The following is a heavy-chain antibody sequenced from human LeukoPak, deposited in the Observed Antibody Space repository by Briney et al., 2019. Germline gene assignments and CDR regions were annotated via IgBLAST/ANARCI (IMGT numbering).Heavy chain of an antibody. CDR2: INHSGST. V-gene: IGHV4-34*01. CDR3: ARGNSIVVFDY. Sequence: SETLSLTCAVYGGSFSGYYWSWVRQPPGKGREWIGEINHSGSTNYNPSLKSRVTISVDTSKNQFSLKLSSVTAADTAVYYCARGNSIVVFDYWGQGTLVAVSS. CDR1: GGSFSGYY. D-gene: IGHD3-22*01. J-gene: IGHJ4*02.